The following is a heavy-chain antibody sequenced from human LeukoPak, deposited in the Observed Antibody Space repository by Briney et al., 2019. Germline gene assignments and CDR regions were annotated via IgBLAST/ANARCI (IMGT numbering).Heavy chain of an antibody. CDR1: GGTFSSYA. Sequence: AASVKVSCKASGGTFSSYAISWVRQAPGQGLEWMGGIIPIFGTANYAQKFQGRVTITTDESTSTAYMELSSLRSEDTAVYYCARETGTTGYFDYWGQGTLVTVSS. J-gene: IGHJ4*02. CDR2: IIPIFGTA. V-gene: IGHV1-69*05. CDR3: ARETGTTGYFDY. D-gene: IGHD1-7*01.